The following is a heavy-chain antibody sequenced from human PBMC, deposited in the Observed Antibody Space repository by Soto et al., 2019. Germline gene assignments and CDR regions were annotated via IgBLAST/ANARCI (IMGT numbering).Heavy chain of an antibody. Sequence: SETLSLTCTVSGGSISSYYWSWIRQPPGKGLEWIGYIYYSGSTNYNPSLKSRVTKPVDTSKNQFSLKLSSVTAADTAVYYCASGMYYYDSSGYFRNGVVFDIGGQGTMVTVPS. CDR1: GGSISSYY. CDR3: ASGMYYYDSSGYFRNGVVFDI. V-gene: IGHV4-59*01. D-gene: IGHD3-22*01. J-gene: IGHJ3*02. CDR2: IYYSGST.